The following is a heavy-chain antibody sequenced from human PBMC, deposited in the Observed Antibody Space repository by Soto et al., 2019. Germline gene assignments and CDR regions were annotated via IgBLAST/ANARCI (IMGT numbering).Heavy chain of an antibody. D-gene: IGHD3-9*01. J-gene: IGHJ4*02. Sequence: SETLSLTCTVSGGSISSSSYYWGWIRQPPGKGLEWIGSIYYSGSTYYNPSLKSRVTISVDTSKNQFSLKLSSVTAADTAVYYCARHMDNVLRYFDWLFFDYWGQGTLVTSP. CDR2: IYYSGST. V-gene: IGHV4-39*01. CDR1: GGSISSSSYY. CDR3: ARHMDNVLRYFDWLFFDY.